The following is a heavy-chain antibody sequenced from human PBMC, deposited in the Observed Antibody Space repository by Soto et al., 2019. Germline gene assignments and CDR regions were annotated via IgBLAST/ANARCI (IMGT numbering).Heavy chain of an antibody. Sequence: SETLSLTCTVSGGSISSGGYYWSWIRQHPGKGLEWIGYIYYSGSTYYNPSLKSRVTISVDTPKNQFSLKLSSVTAADTAVYYCAREAAGILNWFDPWGQGTLVT. CDR3: AREAAGILNWFDP. V-gene: IGHV4-31*03. J-gene: IGHJ5*02. CDR1: GGSISSGGYY. D-gene: IGHD6-25*01. CDR2: IYYSGST.